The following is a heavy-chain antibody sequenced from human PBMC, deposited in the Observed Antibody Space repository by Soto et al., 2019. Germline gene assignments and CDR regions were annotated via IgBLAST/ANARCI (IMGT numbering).Heavy chain of an antibody. V-gene: IGHV4-39*01. D-gene: IGHD2-21*01. CDR2: LYRNGNN. CDR1: GGSISNSDYY. Sequence: QLQLQESGPGLVKPSETLSLTCTVSGGSISNSDYYWGWIRQPPGKGLEWIGSLYRNGNNYSTPSLEGRVTISVDTSKNRFSLKLRSVTAADTAVYYCFRGNHEVVMAGPGYWGPGTLVTVSS. J-gene: IGHJ4*02. CDR3: FRGNHEVVMAGPGY.